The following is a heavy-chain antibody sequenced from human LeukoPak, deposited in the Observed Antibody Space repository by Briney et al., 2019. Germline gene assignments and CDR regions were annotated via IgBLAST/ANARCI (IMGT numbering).Heavy chain of an antibody. J-gene: IGHJ4*02. Sequence: GGSLRLSCAASGFTFGGSGMHWVRQAPGKGLEWVSVIYSGGDTYYADSVKGRFTISRDNSKNMIYLEMSSLKAEDTAVYYCAKERNLEIAVAGTIFDYWGQGTLVTVSS. V-gene: IGHV3-NL1*01. CDR2: IYSGGDT. CDR3: AKERNLEIAVAGTIFDY. D-gene: IGHD6-19*01. CDR1: GFTFGGSG.